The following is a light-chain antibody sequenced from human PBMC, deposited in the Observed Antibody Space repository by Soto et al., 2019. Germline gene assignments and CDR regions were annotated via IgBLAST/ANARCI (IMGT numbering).Light chain of an antibody. J-gene: IGKJ4*01. CDR1: QDINNY. CDR3: QKGST. Sequence: DIQMTQSPSSLSASVGDRVTITCQASQDINNYLNWYQQTPGKAPKVLIYDVSNLGTGVPSRLSGSGSGTDFTLTINNLQPEDSATYYCQKGSTFGGGTKVEIK. V-gene: IGKV1-33*01. CDR2: DVS.